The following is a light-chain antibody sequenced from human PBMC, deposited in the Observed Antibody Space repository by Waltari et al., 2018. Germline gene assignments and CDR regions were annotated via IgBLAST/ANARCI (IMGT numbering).Light chain of an antibody. V-gene: IGLV1-40*01. Sequence: QSVLTQPPSVSGAPGQRVTISCTGSSSNTGAGYDVHWYQQRPGTAPKLLILVNGKRPSGVPDRFSGSKSGPSASLAITGLQPEDEADYDCQSYDSSLTGSVFGGGTKVTVL. J-gene: IGLJ2*01. CDR3: QSYDSSLTGSV. CDR1: SSNTGAGYD. CDR2: VNG.